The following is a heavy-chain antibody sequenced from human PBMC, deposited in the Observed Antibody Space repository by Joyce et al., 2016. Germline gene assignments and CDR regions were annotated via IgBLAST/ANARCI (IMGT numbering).Heavy chain of an antibody. J-gene: IGHJ6*02. Sequence: CEASGSTFSSSSMRWFRQAPGKGLGWVAAISGTSYYIFHAETVRGRFTVSRDNAKKTLYLQMNSLRAEDSAVFYCARGGISYYYAMDVWGQGTTVTVSS. V-gene: IGHV3-21*01. D-gene: IGHD3-16*01. CDR3: ARGGISYYYAMDV. CDR2: ISGTSYYI. CDR1: GSTFSSSS.